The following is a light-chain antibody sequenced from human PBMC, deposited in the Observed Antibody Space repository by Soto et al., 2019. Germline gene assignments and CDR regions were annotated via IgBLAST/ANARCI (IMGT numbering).Light chain of an antibody. Sequence: QSALTQPPSASGSPGQSVTISCTGTSSDVGGYNYVSWYKQHPGKAPKLMIYEVTKRPSGVPDRFSGSKSGNTASLTVSGLQAEDEADYYCNSYAGPTVFGTGTKVTVL. CDR3: NSYAGPTV. CDR2: EVT. CDR1: SSDVGGYNY. J-gene: IGLJ1*01. V-gene: IGLV2-8*01.